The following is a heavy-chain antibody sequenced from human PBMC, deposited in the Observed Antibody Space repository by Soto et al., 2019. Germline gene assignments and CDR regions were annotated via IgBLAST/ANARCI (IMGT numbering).Heavy chain of an antibody. D-gene: IGHD3-22*01. CDR3: VRITMLVVGFDP. CDR2: IYYSGST. Sequence: ASETLSLTCTVSGGCISSGGYYWSWIRQHPGKGLEWIGYIYYSGSTYYNPSLKSRVTISVDTSKNQFSLKLSSVTAADTAVYYGVRITMLVVGFDPWGQGIPVNGLL. J-gene: IGHJ5*02. CDR1: GGCISSGGYY. V-gene: IGHV4-31*03.